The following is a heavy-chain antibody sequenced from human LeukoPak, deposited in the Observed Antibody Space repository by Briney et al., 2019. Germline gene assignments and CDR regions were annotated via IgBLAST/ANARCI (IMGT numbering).Heavy chain of an antibody. J-gene: IGHJ4*02. CDR1: GGSISSGSYY. CDR3: ARGSCSDGTCYDNRGYFDY. Sequence: PSETLSLTCTVSGGSISSGSYYWNWIRQPAGTGLEWIGRIYTSGSTNYSPSLNSRVTISVDTSKNQFSLKLSSVTAADTAVYYCARGSCSDGTCYDNRGYFDYWGQGTLVTVSS. V-gene: IGHV4-61*02. CDR2: IYTSGST. D-gene: IGHD2-15*01.